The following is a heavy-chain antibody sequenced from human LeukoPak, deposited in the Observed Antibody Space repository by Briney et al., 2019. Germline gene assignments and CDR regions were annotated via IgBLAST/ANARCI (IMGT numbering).Heavy chain of an antibody. Sequence: GGSLRLSCAASGFTFSSYAMHWVRQAPGKGLEWVAVISYDGSNKYYADSVKGRFTISRDNSKNTLYLQMNSLRAEDTAVYYCAREWTTVTPWVPDYWGQGTLATVSS. J-gene: IGHJ4*02. CDR2: ISYDGSNK. CDR1: GFTFSSYA. V-gene: IGHV3-30*04. D-gene: IGHD4-17*01. CDR3: AREWTTVTPWVPDY.